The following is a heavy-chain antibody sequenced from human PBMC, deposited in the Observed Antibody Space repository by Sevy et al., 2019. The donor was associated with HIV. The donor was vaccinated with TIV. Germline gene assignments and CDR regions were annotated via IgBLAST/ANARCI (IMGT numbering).Heavy chain of an antibody. CDR1: GFTFRSFS. CDR3: ARYSARVIVPTAGFDS. CDR2: IWYDGRTK. Sequence: GGSLRLSCSASGFTFRSFSMHWVRQAPGKGLEWVAAIWYDGRTKQYADSVKGRFTISRDNSKNMLSLEMNSLRAEDTGLYFCARYSARVIVPTAGFDSWGQGTVVTVSS. J-gene: IGHJ5*01. V-gene: IGHV3-33*03. D-gene: IGHD3-9*01.